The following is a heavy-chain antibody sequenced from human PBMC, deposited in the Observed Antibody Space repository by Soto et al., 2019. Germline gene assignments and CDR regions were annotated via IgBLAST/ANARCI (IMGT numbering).Heavy chain of an antibody. CDR3: ARAPVDVYYYYYGMDV. J-gene: IGHJ6*02. Sequence: ASVKVSCKASGYIFTGFYIHWVRQAPGQGLEWMGGIKPDSGGTDYAEKFQGRVTMTRDTSINTAYMELSRLRSEDTAVYYCARAPVDVYYYYYGMDVWGQGTTVTVSS. CDR2: IKPDSGGT. V-gene: IGHV1-2*02. D-gene: IGHD5-12*01. CDR1: GYIFTGFY.